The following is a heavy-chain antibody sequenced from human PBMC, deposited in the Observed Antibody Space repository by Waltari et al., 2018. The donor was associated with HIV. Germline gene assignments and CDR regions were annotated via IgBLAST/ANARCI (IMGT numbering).Heavy chain of an antibody. J-gene: IGHJ6*02. Sequence: QVQLQESGPGLVRPSETLSLTCTVSGGSISGYYWSWIRQSPGKGLKWIGNIYYSGSTNYDPSLKRRVTMSVDTAKNQLSLNLNFMTRAETAVYYCARGFVVSGWYAGGSRFFYFYGMDVWGQGTTVIVAS. CDR1: GGSISGYY. CDR3: ARGFVVSGWYAGGSRFFYFYGMDV. CDR2: IYYSGST. D-gene: IGHD6-19*01. V-gene: IGHV4-59*01.